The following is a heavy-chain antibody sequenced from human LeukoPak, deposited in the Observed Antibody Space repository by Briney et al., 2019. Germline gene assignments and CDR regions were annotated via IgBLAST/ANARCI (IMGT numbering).Heavy chain of an antibody. CDR3: ASWGMTTQRRAFDI. CDR1: GYTFSDYY. J-gene: IGHJ3*02. D-gene: IGHD1-1*01. V-gene: IGHV1-2*02. Sequence: GASVKVSCTASGYTFSDYYVHWMRLAPGQGLEWMGWINPKTGNTNYAQNFQGRVTLTSDTTLSTAYLELNTLKLDDTAVYFCASWGMTTQRRAFDIWGQGTKVIVSS. CDR2: INPKTGNT.